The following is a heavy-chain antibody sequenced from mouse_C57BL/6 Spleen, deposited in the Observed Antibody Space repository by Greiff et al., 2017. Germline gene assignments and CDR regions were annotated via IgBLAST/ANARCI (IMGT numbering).Heavy chain of an antibody. CDR3: AREIYYGSSPFAY. D-gene: IGHD1-1*01. J-gene: IGHJ3*01. CDR2: IYPSDSEP. V-gene: IGHV1-61*01. CDR1: GYTFTSYW. Sequence: VQLQQPGAELVRPGSSVKLSCKASGYTFTSYWMDWVKQRPGQGLEWIGNIYPSDSEPHYNQKFKDKATLTVDKSSSTAYMQLSSLTSEDSAVYYCAREIYYGSSPFAYWGQGTLVTVSA.